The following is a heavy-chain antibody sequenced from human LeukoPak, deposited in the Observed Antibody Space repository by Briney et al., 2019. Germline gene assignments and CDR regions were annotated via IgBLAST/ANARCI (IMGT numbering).Heavy chain of an antibody. CDR3: VKATGTTQGYYFDY. J-gene: IGHJ4*02. D-gene: IGHD1-1*01. CDR1: GFIFSGYA. Sequence: PGGSLRLSCSASGFIFSGYAMHWVRQAPGKGLESVSAISSNGGSTLYADSVKDRFTISRDNSKNTLYLQMSSLRAEDTAVYYCVKATGTTQGYYFDYWGQGTLVTVSS. V-gene: IGHV3-64D*06. CDR2: ISSNGGST.